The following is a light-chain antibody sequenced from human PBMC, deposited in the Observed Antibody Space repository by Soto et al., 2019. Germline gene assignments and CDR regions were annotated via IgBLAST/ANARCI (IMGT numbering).Light chain of an antibody. V-gene: IGKV1-5*03. Sequence: DNQMTQSPSTLSASVGDRVTITCRSSQSIENWLAWYQQKPGKAPNLLIYRASSLERGVPSRFSGSGSGTEFTLTISSLQPDDFATYYCQQYYSYSTWTFGQGTKVDIK. CDR2: RAS. CDR1: QSIENW. J-gene: IGKJ1*01. CDR3: QQYYSYSTWT.